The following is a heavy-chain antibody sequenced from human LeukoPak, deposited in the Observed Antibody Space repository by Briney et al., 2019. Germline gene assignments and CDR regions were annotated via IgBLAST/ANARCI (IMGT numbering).Heavy chain of an antibody. V-gene: IGHV3-33*01. CDR2: IWYDGSNK. J-gene: IGHJ6*02. Sequence: GGSLRLSCAASGFTLSSYGMHWVRQAPGKGLEWVAVIWYDGSNKYYADSVKGRFTISRDNSKNTLYLQMNSLRAEDTAVYYCARDVVVAAAYYYYGMDVWGQGTTVTVSS. CDR3: ARDVVVAAAYYYYGMDV. D-gene: IGHD2-15*01. CDR1: GFTLSSYG.